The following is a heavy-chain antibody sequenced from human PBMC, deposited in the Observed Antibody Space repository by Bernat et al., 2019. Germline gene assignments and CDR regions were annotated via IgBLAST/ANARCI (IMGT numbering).Heavy chain of an antibody. Sequence: QVQLVQSGAEVKKPGASVKVSCKASGYTFTSYGISWVRQAPGQGLEWMGGIIPIFGTANYAQKFQGRVTITADESTSTAYMELSSLRSEDTAVYYCARPITGTKEEYYFDYWGQGTLVTVSS. CDR3: ARPITGTKEEYYFDY. J-gene: IGHJ4*02. CDR1: GYTFTSYG. V-gene: IGHV1-69*13. CDR2: IIPIFGTA. D-gene: IGHD1-7*01.